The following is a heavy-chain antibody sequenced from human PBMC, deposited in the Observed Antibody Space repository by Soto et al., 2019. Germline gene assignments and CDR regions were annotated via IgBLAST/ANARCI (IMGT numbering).Heavy chain of an antibody. CDR2: INPNSGGT. Sequence: ASVKVSCKASGYTFTGYYMHWVRQAPGQGLEWMGWINPNSGGTNYAQKFQGRVTMTRDTSISTAYMELSRLRSDDTAVYYCAREDDGTFTAADYYFDMDVWGQGTTVTVSS. V-gene: IGHV1-2*02. CDR3: AREDDGTFTAADYYFDMDV. CDR1: GYTFTGYY. D-gene: IGHD6-13*01. J-gene: IGHJ6*02.